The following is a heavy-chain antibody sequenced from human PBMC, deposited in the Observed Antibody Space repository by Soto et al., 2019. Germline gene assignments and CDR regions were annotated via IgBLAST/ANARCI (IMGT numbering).Heavy chain of an antibody. CDR2: ISGSGGST. CDR3: AKAYYDSSVYFDY. D-gene: IGHD3-22*01. Sequence: EVQLLESGGGLVQPGGSLRLSCAASGFTFSSYAMSWVRQAPGKGLEWVSAISGSGGSTYYADSVKGRFTISRDNSKDTLYLQMNSLRAEDTAVYYCAKAYYDSSVYFDYWGQGTLVTVSS. CDR1: GFTFSSYA. V-gene: IGHV3-23*01. J-gene: IGHJ4*02.